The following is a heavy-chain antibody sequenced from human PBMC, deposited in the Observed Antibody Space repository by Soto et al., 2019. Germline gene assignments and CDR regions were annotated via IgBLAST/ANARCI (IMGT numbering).Heavy chain of an antibody. CDR3: ASLRGPFELVGGYYFDY. J-gene: IGHJ4*02. V-gene: IGHV4-39*01. CDR2: IYYSGST. CDR1: GGSISSSSYY. D-gene: IGHD3-16*01. Sequence: SETLSLTCTVSGGSISSSSYYWGWIRQPPGKGLEWIGSIYYSGSTYYNPSLKSRVTISVDTSKNQFSLKLRSVTAADTAVYYCASLRGPFELVGGYYFDYWGQGTLVTVSS.